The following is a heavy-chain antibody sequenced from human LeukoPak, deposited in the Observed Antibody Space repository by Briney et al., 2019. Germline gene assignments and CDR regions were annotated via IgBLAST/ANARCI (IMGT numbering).Heavy chain of an antibody. CDR1: GGSISSYY. CDR3: ARYDSGSYAPIFDP. Sequence: SETLSLTCTVSGGSISSYYWSWIRQPPGKGLEWIGYIYYSGSTNYNPPLKSRVTISVDTSKNQFSLKLSSVTAADTAVYYCARYDSGSYAPIFDPWGQGTLVTVSS. D-gene: IGHD1-26*01. CDR2: IYYSGST. J-gene: IGHJ5*02. V-gene: IGHV4-59*01.